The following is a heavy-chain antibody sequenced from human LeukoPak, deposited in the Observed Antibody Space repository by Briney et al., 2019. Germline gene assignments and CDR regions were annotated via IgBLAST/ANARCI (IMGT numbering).Heavy chain of an antibody. Sequence: ASVKVSCKAPGYTFTGYYMHWVRQAPGQGLEWMGWINPNSGGTNYAQKFQGWVTMTRDTSISTAYMELSRLRSDDTAVYYCARGPFIAVAPNWFDPWGQGTLVTVSS. CDR3: ARGPFIAVAPNWFDP. D-gene: IGHD6-19*01. CDR2: INPNSGGT. CDR1: GYTFTGYY. V-gene: IGHV1-2*04. J-gene: IGHJ5*02.